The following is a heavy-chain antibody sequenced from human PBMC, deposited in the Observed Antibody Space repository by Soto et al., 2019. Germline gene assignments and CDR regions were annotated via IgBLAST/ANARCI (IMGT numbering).Heavy chain of an antibody. CDR3: AIYTTSFSYSNH. J-gene: IGHJ4*02. D-gene: IGHD1-26*01. CDR2: MNPQSGKT. Sequence: QVQLVQSGAEAKKPGASVKVSCKASGYTFSNHDINWVRQASGQGLEWMGWMNPQSGKTDYVQKFQGRVTMTRDTSVSTAYMEVASLTFEDTAVYYCAIYTTSFSYSNHRGQGTLVTVSS. CDR1: GYTFSNHD. V-gene: IGHV1-8*01.